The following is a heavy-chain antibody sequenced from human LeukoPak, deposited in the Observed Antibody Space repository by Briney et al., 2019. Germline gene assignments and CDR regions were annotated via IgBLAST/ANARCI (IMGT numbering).Heavy chain of an antibody. V-gene: IGHV4-59*01. CDR3: ARSVEGYCSGGSCYSYYYYMDV. CDR1: GGSISSYY. CDR2: IYYSGST. D-gene: IGHD2-15*01. Sequence: SETLSLACTVSGGSISSYYWSWIRQPPGKGLEWIGYIYYSGSTNYNPSLKSRVTISVDTSKNQFSLKLSSVTAADTAVYYCARSVEGYCSGGSCYSYYYYMDVWGKGTTVTVSS. J-gene: IGHJ6*03.